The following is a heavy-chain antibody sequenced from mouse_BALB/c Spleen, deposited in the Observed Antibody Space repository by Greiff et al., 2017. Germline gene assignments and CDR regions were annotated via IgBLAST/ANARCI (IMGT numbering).Heavy chain of an antibody. CDR3: ARCGYDEGLDY. CDR2: IDPSDSET. V-gene: IGHV1-69*02. D-gene: IGHD2-2*01. Sequence: QVQLQQPGAELVKPGAPVKLSCKASGYTFTSYWMNWVKQRPGRGLEWIGRIDPSDSETHYTQKFKDKATLTVDKSSSTAYIQLSSLTSEDSAVYYCARCGYDEGLDYWGQGTTLTVSS. J-gene: IGHJ2*01. CDR1: GYTFTSYW.